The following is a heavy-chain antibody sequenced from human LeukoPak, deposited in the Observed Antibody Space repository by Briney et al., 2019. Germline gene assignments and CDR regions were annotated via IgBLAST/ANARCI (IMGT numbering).Heavy chain of an antibody. V-gene: IGHV4-59*01. Sequence: PSETLSLTCTVSGGSISSYYWSWIRQPPGKGLEWIGYIYYSGSTNYNPSLKSRVTIPVETSKNQFSLKLSSVTAADTAVYYCARVSGYMIGDYFDYWGQGTLVTVSS. CDR3: ARVSGYMIGDYFDY. D-gene: IGHD3-22*01. J-gene: IGHJ4*02. CDR2: IYYSGST. CDR1: GGSISSYY.